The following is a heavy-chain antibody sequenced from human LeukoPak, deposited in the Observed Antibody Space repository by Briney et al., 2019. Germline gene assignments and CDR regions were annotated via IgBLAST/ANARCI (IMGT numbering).Heavy chain of an antibody. Sequence: TGGSLRLSCAASGFTFSNYAMSWVRQAPGKGLEWVSAILGSGGSTYYADSVKGRFTVSRDNSKSTLYSQMNSLRAEDTALYYCAKWGDYDALTGYYVPDYWGQGTLVTVSS. CDR3: AKWGDYDALTGYYVPDY. J-gene: IGHJ4*02. CDR2: ILGSGGST. CDR1: GFTFSNYA. D-gene: IGHD3-9*01. V-gene: IGHV3-23*01.